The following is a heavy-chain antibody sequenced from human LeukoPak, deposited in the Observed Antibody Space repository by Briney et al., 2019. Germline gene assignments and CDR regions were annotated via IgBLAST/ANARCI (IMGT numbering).Heavy chain of an antibody. CDR2: IDPSGSYT. CDR3: ARLCSGGSCYSDFDY. CDR1: EYSFTSYW. D-gene: IGHD2-15*01. J-gene: IGHJ4*02. Sequence: GESLKISCKGSEYSFTSYWISWVRQMPGKGLEWMGRIDPSGSYTNYSPSFQGHVTISADKSISTAYLQWSSLKASDTAMYYCARLCSGGSCYSDFDYWGQGTLVTVSS. V-gene: IGHV5-10-1*01.